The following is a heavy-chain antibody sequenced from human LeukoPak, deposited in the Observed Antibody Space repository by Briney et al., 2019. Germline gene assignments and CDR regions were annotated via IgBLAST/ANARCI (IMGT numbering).Heavy chain of an antibody. D-gene: IGHD1-1*01. V-gene: IGHV4-4*02. CDR1: GGSISSSNW. CDR3: ARGVGLRKYMWQKRRSGTNYYMDV. J-gene: IGHJ6*03. Sequence: PSETLSLTCAVSGGSISSSNWWSWVRQPPGKGLEWIGEIYHSGSTNYNPSLKSRVTISVDKSKNQFSLKLSSVTAADTAVYYCARGVGLRKYMWQKRRSGTNYYMDVWGKGTTVTVSS. CDR2: IYHSGST.